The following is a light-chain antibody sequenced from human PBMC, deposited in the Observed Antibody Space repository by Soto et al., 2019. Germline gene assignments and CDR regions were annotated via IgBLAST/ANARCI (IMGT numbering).Light chain of an antibody. CDR3: QHYGSSLFT. Sequence: EIVLTQSPGTLSLSPGERAILSCRASQSVTSTYLAWFQHKPGQAPRLLIYGTSNRATGIPDRFSGSGSGTDFTLTISRLEPEDFAVYYCQHYGSSLFTFGHGTRLEIK. J-gene: IGKJ5*01. CDR1: QSVTSTY. V-gene: IGKV3-20*01. CDR2: GTS.